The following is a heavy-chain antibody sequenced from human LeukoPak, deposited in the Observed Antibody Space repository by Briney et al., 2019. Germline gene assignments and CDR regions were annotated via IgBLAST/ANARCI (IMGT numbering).Heavy chain of an antibody. Sequence: SETLSLTCAVYGGSFSGYYWSWIRQPPGKGLEWIGEINHSGGTNYNPSLKSRVTISVDTSKNQFSLKLSSVTAADTAVYYCARGDYGESLDYWGQGTLVTVSS. CDR1: GGSFSGYY. D-gene: IGHD4-17*01. CDR3: ARGDYGESLDY. J-gene: IGHJ4*02. CDR2: INHSGGT. V-gene: IGHV4-34*01.